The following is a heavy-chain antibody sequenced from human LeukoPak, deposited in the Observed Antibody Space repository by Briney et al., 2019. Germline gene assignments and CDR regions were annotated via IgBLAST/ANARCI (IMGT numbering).Heavy chain of an antibody. D-gene: IGHD2-15*01. V-gene: IGHV1-18*04. J-gene: IGHJ4*02. CDR2: ISAYNGNT. Sequence: ASVKVSCKASGYTFTSYGISWVRQAPGQGIEWMGWISAYNGNTNYAQKLQGRVTMTTDTSTSTAYMELRSLRSDDTAVYYCARVLCSGGSCPADYWGRGTLVTVSS. CDR3: ARVLCSGGSCPADY. CDR1: GYTFTSYG.